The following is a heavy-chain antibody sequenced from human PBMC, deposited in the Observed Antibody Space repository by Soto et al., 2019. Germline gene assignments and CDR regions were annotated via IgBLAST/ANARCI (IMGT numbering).Heavy chain of an antibody. CDR2: IYHSGST. J-gene: IGHJ6*02. CDR3: AREIVVGATRFDYYYGMDV. D-gene: IGHD1-26*01. V-gene: IGHV4-4*02. Sequence: QVQLQESGPGLVKPSGTLSLTCAVSGGSISSSNWWSWVRQPPGKGLEWIGEIYHSGSTNYNPSLKSRVTISVDKSKNQFSLKLSSVTAADTAVYYCAREIVVGATRFDYYYGMDVWGQGTTVTVSS. CDR1: GGSISSSNW.